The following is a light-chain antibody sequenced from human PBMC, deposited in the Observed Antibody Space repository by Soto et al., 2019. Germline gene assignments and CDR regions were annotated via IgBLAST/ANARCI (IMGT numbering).Light chain of an antibody. V-gene: IGLV2-14*01. CDR3: SSYTSSSTLYV. CDR2: DVS. J-gene: IGLJ1*01. Sequence: ALPQPASVSGSPGQSITISCTGPSSDVGGYNYVSWYQQHPGKAPKLMIYDVSNRPSGVSNRFSGSKSGNTASLTISGLQAEDEADYYCSSYTSSSTLYVFGTGTKLNVL. CDR1: SSDVGGYNY.